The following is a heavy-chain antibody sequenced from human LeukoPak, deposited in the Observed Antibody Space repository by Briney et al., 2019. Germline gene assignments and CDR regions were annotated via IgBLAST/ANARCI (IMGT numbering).Heavy chain of an antibody. CDR1: GGSISSSSYY. CDR2: IYYSGST. D-gene: IGHD3-22*01. V-gene: IGHV4-39*01. CDR3: ARPSDSSGYSNFDY. Sequence: SETLSLTCTVSGGSISSSSYYWGWIRQPPGKGLEWIGSIYYSGSTYYNPSLKSRVTISVDTSKNQFSLKLSSVTAADTAVYYCARPSDSSGYSNFDYWGQGTLVTVSS. J-gene: IGHJ4*02.